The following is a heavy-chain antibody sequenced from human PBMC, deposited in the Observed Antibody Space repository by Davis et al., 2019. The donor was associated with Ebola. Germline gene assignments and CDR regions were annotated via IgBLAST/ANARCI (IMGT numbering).Heavy chain of an antibody. D-gene: IGHD4-17*01. CDR1: GFTFSSYG. J-gene: IGHJ6*02. V-gene: IGHV3-33*01. Sequence: GESLKISCAASGFTFSSYGMHWVRQAPGKGLEWVAVIWYDGSNKYYADSVKGRFTISRDNSKNTLYLQMNSLRAEDTAVYYCARDHSTVPKWYYYYGMDVWGQGTTVTVSS. CDR2: IWYDGSNK. CDR3: ARDHSTVPKWYYYYGMDV.